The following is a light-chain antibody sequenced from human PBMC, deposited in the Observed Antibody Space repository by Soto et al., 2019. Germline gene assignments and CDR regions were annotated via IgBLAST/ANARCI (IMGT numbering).Light chain of an antibody. CDR3: QEYNNWPLT. CDR1: QSVSSY. J-gene: IGKJ4*01. CDR2: DAS. V-gene: IGKV3D-15*01. Sequence: IVLTRSSRTPPCHPEERETLSCRASQSVSSYLAWYQQKPGQAPRLLIYDASNRATGIPARFSGGGSGTEFTLTIYSLQSEDFAVYYCQEYNNWPLTFGGGTKVDI.